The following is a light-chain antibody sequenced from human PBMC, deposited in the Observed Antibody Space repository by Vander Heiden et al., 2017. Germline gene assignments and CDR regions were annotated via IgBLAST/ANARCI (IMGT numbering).Light chain of an antibody. CDR2: GKN. CDR3: NSRDSSGNRV. Sequence: SSELTQDPAVSVALGQTVRITCQGDSLRSYYASWYQQKPGQAPVLVIYGKNNRPSGIADRFSGSSSGNTASLTITGAQAEDEADYYCNSRDSSGNRVFGTGTKVTVL. J-gene: IGLJ1*01. V-gene: IGLV3-19*01. CDR1: SLRSYY.